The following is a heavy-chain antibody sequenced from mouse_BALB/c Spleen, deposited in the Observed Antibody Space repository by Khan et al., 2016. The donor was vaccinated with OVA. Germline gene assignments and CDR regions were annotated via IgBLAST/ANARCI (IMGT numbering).Heavy chain of an antibody. CDR3: ARNGDCVHCYFCG. J-gene: IGHJ1*01. V-gene: IGHV2-2*02. CDR2: IWRGGST. CDR1: GFSLTSYG. Sequence: QVQLKQSGPGLVQPSQSLSITCTVSGFSLTSYGVHWVRQSPGKGLEWLVVIWRGGSTDYNAAFISRLSFSKVNSKRQVFFKMNRLQDNDAALYFGARNGDCVHCYFCGWAAGTTVT.